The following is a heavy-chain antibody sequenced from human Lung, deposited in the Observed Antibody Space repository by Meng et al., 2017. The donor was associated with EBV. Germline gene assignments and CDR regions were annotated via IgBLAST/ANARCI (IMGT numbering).Heavy chain of an antibody. Sequence: QVQLVQFGSELKKPGASVKVSCKASGYTFTSYAINWVRQAPGQGLEWMGWINTNTGNPSYAQDFTGRFVFSLDSSVSTAYLQISSLEADDTAVYFCTRGEWELPYWGQGTLVTVSS. J-gene: IGHJ4*02. CDR2: INTNTGNP. V-gene: IGHV7-4-1*02. D-gene: IGHD1-26*01. CDR1: GYTFTSYA. CDR3: TRGEWELPY.